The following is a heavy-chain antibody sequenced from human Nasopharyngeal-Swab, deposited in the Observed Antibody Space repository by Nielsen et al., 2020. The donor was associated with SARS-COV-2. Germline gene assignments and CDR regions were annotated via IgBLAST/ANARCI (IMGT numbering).Heavy chain of an antibody. V-gene: IGHV3-43*01. CDR3: AMIGGSVIDY. J-gene: IGHJ4*02. CDR1: GFTFDDYT. Sequence: GGSLRLSCAASGFTFDDYTMHWVRHAPGKGLEWVPLISGDGGSTYYAASVKGRFTISRDNSKNSLYLQMNSLRTEDTALYYCAMIGGSVIDYWGQGTLVTVSS. CDR2: ISGDGGST. D-gene: IGHD2-15*01.